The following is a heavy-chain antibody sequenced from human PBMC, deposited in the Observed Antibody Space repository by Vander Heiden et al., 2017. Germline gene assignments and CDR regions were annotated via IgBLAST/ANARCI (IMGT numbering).Heavy chain of an antibody. V-gene: IGHV3-53*01. Sequence: EFQLVESGGGLIQPGWSLRLSCAASGFTVSTNYMSWVRQAPGKGLEWVSVIYSGGSTYYADSVKGRFTISRDNSKNTLYLQMNSLRAEDTAVYYCARGYGGATHWFDPWGQGTLVTVSS. CDR3: ARGYGGATHWFDP. J-gene: IGHJ5*02. CDR1: GFTVSTNY. CDR2: IYSGGST. D-gene: IGHD1-26*01.